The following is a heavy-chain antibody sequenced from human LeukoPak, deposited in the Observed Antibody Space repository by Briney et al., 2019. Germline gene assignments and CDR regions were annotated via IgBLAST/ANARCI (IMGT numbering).Heavy chain of an antibody. J-gene: IGHJ1*01. CDR1: GFTFSSYW. D-gene: IGHD3-22*01. CDR2: IKSDGST. V-gene: IGHV3-74*01. CDR3: ARAPSEIGGYYPEYFRH. Sequence: GGSLRLSCAASGFTFSSYWMHCVPPAPGEGLWWVSRIKSDGSTNYADSVKGRFTISRDNAKNTVSLQMNSLRAEDTGVYYCARAPSEIGGYYPEYFRHWGQGTLVTVSS.